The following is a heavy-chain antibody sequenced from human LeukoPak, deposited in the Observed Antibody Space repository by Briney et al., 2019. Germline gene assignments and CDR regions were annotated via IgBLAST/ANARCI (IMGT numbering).Heavy chain of an antibody. CDR1: GYTFTSYG. Sequence: GASVKVSCKASGYTFTSYGISWVRQAPGQGLEWMGWISAYNGNTNYAQKFQGRVTMTRDTSISTAYMELSRLRSEDAAVYYCARDLGFLFGSGSKIDAFDIWGQGTMVTVSS. CDR2: ISAYNGNT. D-gene: IGHD3-10*01. V-gene: IGHV1-18*01. J-gene: IGHJ3*02. CDR3: ARDLGFLFGSGSKIDAFDI.